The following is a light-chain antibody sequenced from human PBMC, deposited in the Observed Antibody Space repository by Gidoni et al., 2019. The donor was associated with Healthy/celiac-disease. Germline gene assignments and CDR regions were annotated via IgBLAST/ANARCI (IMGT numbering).Light chain of an antibody. Sequence: QSVFTQPPSVSPAPGQTVTIPCSGSSSNIGNNYVSWYQQLPGTAPKLRIYDNNKRPSGIRDRVCGSKSGTSAKLGITGLQTGDEDDDYCETWDSSLSAVVFGGGTKLTVL. CDR2: DNN. CDR3: ETWDSSLSAVV. CDR1: SSNIGNNY. V-gene: IGLV1-51*01. J-gene: IGLJ2*01.